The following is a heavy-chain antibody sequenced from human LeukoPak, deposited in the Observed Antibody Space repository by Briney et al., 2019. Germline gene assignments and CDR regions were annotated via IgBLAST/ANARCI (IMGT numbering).Heavy chain of an antibody. CDR1: GFTFSSYG. D-gene: IGHD3-3*01. V-gene: IGHV3-33*01. Sequence: PGRSLRLSCAASGFTFSSYGMHWVRQAPGKGREWVAVIWYDGSNKYYADSVKGRFTISRDNSKNTLYLQMNSLRAEDTAVYYCARELGGYFDYWGQGTLVTVSS. CDR3: ARELGGYFDY. CDR2: IWYDGSNK. J-gene: IGHJ4*02.